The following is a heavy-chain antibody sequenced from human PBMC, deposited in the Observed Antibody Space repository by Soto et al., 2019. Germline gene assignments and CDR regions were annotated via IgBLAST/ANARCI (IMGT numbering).Heavy chain of an antibody. CDR1: GGSITSSFY. J-gene: IGHJ6*02. CDR2: IYGTGNT. CDR3: RSSSRYSTDV. V-gene: IGHV4-39*01. Sequence: QLQLQESGPGLVKPSETLSLSCTVSGGSITSSFYWGWIRQPPGKGLEWIGSIYGTGNTYYNPSLNGRGTISADTSNDQFSMSLITVTAADTAVYYCRSSSRYSTDVWGQGATVTVSS. D-gene: IGHD6-13*01.